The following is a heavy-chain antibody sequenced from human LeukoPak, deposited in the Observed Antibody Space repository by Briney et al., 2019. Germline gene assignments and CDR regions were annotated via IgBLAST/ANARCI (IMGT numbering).Heavy chain of an antibody. V-gene: IGHV4-59*01. D-gene: IGHD5-24*01. CDR3: AKHGMATIRGDAFDI. CDR1: GGSISSYY. Sequence: KPSETLSLTCTVSGGSISSYYWSWIRQPPGKGLEWIGYIYYSGSTNYNPSLKSRVTISVDTSKNQFSLKLSSVTAADTAVYYCAKHGMATIRGDAFDIWGQGTMVTVSS. CDR2: IYYSGST. J-gene: IGHJ3*02.